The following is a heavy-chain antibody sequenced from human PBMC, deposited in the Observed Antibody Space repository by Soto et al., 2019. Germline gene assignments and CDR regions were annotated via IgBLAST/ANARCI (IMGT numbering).Heavy chain of an antibody. V-gene: IGHV4-38-2*01. Sequence: SETLSLTCAVSGYSISSGYYWGWIRQTPGKGLEWIASIYHSGSTYYNPSLKSRVTISVDTSKNQFSLKLTSVTAADTAVYYCARGAATVTPGWFDPPGQGIMVTVSS. D-gene: IGHD4-17*01. J-gene: IGHJ5*02. CDR2: IYHSGST. CDR3: ARGAATVTPGWFDP. CDR1: GYSISSGYY.